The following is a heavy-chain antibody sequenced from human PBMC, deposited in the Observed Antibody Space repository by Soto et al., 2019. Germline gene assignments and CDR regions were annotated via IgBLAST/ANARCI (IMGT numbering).Heavy chain of an antibody. Sequence: EVQLLESGGGLVQPGGSLRLSCAASGFTFSSYAMSWVRQAPGKGLEWVSAISGSGGSTYYADSVKGRFTISRDNSKNTLYLQMNSLRAEDTAVYYCAKDQENRPRFYGDYAVYLFDYWGQGTLVTVSS. CDR3: AKDQENRPRFYGDYAVYLFDY. CDR1: GFTFSSYA. V-gene: IGHV3-23*01. CDR2: ISGSGGST. D-gene: IGHD4-17*01. J-gene: IGHJ4*02.